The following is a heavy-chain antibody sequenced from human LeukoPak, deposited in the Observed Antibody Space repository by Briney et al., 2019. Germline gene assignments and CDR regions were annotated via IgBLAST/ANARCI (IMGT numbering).Heavy chain of an antibody. V-gene: IGHV4-4*02. Sequence: SGTLSLACAVSGGSISSSDWWSWVRQPPGRGLEWIGYIWRSDHTNYNPSLKSRVTMSLDKSKNQFSLKLSSVTAADTAVYYCARDPHCSSTNCPFDFWGQGTLVIVSS. CDR3: ARDPHCSSTNCPFDF. CDR2: IWRSDHT. CDR1: GGSISSSDW. D-gene: IGHD2-2*01. J-gene: IGHJ4*02.